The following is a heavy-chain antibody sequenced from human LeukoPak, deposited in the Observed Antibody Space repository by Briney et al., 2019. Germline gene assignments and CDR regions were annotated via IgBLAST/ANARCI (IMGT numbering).Heavy chain of an antibody. V-gene: IGHV4-34*01. D-gene: IGHD3-10*01. Sequence: SETLSLTCAVYGGSFSGYYWSWIRQRPGKGLEWIGEINHSGSTNYNPSLKSRVTISVDTSKNQFSLKLNSMTAADTAVYYCARSDYYGSGSYYNSNYFAYWGQGTLVTVSS. CDR2: INHSGST. CDR1: GGSFSGYY. CDR3: ARSDYYGSGSYYNSNYFAY. J-gene: IGHJ4*02.